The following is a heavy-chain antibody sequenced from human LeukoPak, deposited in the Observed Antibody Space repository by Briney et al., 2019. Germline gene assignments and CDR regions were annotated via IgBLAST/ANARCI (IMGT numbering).Heavy chain of an antibody. CDR1: GFTFSSYA. D-gene: IGHD2-2*01. Sequence: GRSLRLSRAASGFTFSSYAMHWVRQAPGKGLEWVAAISYDGSNKYYADSVKGRFTISRDNSKNTLYLQVTSLRSEDTAVYYCARGACISTTCYANFDYWGQGTLVTVSS. J-gene: IGHJ4*02. CDR2: ISYDGSNK. V-gene: IGHV3-30*04. CDR3: ARGACISTTCYANFDY.